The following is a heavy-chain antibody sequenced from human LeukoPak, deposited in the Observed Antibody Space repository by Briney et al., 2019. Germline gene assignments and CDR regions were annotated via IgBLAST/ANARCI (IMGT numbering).Heavy chain of an antibody. Sequence: GGSLRLSCAASGFTFSSFGMHWVRQAPGKGLEWVTFIRFDGSNRYYADSVKGRFTISRDNSKNTLYLQMNSLRTEDTAAYYCACSDYWGQGTLVTVSS. CDR1: GFTFSSFG. V-gene: IGHV3-30*02. J-gene: IGHJ4*02. CDR3: ACSDY. D-gene: IGHD6-13*01. CDR2: IRFDGSNR.